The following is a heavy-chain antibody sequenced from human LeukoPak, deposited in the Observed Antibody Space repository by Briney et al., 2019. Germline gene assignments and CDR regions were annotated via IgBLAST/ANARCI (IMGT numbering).Heavy chain of an antibody. CDR2: IYYSGST. V-gene: IGHV4-39*01. D-gene: IGHD6-13*01. Sequence: SETLSLTCTVSGGSISSSSYYWGWIRQPPGKGLEWIGSIYYSGSTYYNPSLKSRVTISVDTSKNQFSLKLSSATAADTAVYYCAGGQQLVQRAFDIWGQGTMVTVSS. CDR1: GGSISSSSYY. J-gene: IGHJ3*02. CDR3: AGGQQLVQRAFDI.